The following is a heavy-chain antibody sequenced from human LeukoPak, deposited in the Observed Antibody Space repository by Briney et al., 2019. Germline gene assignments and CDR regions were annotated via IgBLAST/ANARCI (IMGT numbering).Heavy chain of an antibody. CDR3: ASGGPGAEILGFFNHGTFLDY. D-gene: IGHD1-26*01. J-gene: IGHJ4*02. Sequence: ATVKVSCKASGYTFSSYGITWVRQAPGQGLEWMGWISAYSGKPNYAQNLQGRVTMTTDTSTSTAYMELRSLRSDDTAVYYCASGGPGAEILGFFNHGTFLDYWGQGALVTVSS. CDR1: GYTFSSYG. CDR2: ISAYSGKP. V-gene: IGHV1-18*01.